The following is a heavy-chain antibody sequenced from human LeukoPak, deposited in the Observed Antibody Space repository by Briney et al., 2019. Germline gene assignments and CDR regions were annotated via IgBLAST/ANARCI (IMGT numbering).Heavy chain of an antibody. CDR2: ISSSSSYI. V-gene: IGHV3-21*01. CDR3: ARGSYGSGSYSYYFDY. Sequence: PGRSLRLSRAASGFTFSSYSMNSVPQAPGKGLESVSSISSSSSYIYYADSVKGRFTISRDNAKNSLYLQMNSLRAEDTAVYYCARGSYGSGSYSYYFDYWGQGTLVTVSS. J-gene: IGHJ4*02. D-gene: IGHD3-10*01. CDR1: GFTFSSYS.